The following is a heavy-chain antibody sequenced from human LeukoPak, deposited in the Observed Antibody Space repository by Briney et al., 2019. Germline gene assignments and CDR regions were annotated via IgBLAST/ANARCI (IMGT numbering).Heavy chain of an antibody. V-gene: IGHV4-34*01. CDR2: INHSGST. CDR3: ARGRPRVFDY. J-gene: IGHJ4*02. CDR1: GGSFSGYY. Sequence: PSETLSLTCAVYGGSFSGYYWSWIRQPPGKGLEWIGEINHSGSTDYNPSLKSRVTISVDTSKNQFSLKLSSVTAADTAVYYCARGRPRVFDYWGQGTLVTVSS.